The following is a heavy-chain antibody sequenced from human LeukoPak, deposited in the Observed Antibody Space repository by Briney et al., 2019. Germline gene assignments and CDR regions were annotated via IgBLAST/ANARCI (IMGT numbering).Heavy chain of an antibody. CDR3: ARVRLDSSERYLDAFEN. D-gene: IGHD6-19*01. CDR2: IYSGGST. Sequence: GGSLRLSCAASGFTFSSYGMHWVRQAPGKGLEWVSSIYSGGSTYYADSVEGRFTISRDNSKNTVYLQMNSLRAEDTAVYYCARVRLDSSERYLDAFENWGQGTMVTVSS. V-gene: IGHV3-53*01. J-gene: IGHJ3*02. CDR1: GFTFSSYG.